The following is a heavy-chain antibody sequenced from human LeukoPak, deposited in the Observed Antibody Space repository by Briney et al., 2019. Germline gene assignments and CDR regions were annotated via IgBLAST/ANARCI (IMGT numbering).Heavy chain of an antibody. CDR2: IYYSGST. J-gene: IGHJ6*02. V-gene: IGHV4-39*01. Sequence: SETLSLTCTVSGVSISSSSCYWGWIRQPPGKGLEWIGSIYYSGSTYYNPSLKSRVTISVDTSKNQFSLKLSSVTAADTAVYYCASPGGPYYYYGMDVWGQGTTVTVSS. D-gene: IGHD3-10*01. CDR1: GVSISSSSCY. CDR3: ASPGGPYYYYGMDV.